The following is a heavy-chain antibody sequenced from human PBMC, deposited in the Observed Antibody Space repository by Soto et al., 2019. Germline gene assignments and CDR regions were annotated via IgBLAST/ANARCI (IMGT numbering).Heavy chain of an antibody. D-gene: IGHD1-20*01. V-gene: IGHV4-59*08. CDR1: GGSSSSYY. CDR3: ARRYGYSFDY. J-gene: IGHJ4*02. CDR2: IYYSGST. Sequence: QVQLQESGPGLVKPSETLSLTCTVSGGSSSSYYWSWIRQPPGKGLEWIGYIYYSGSTNYNPSLTSRVPISVDTSKNQFSLKLSSVTAADTAVYYCARRYGYSFDYWGQGTLVTVSS.